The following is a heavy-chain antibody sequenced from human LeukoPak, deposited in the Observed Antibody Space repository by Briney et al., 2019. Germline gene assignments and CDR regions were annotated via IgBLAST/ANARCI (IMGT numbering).Heavy chain of an antibody. J-gene: IGHJ4*03. CDR1: GGSFSRYY. CDR3: ARGAIISETGYFDF. CDR2: IDHRGDT. Sequence: SETLSLTCAVYGGSFSRYYWSWIRQSPGKGLEWIAEIDHRGDTNYNPSVKTRVTISVDTSKNQFSLKVRSLSAADTAVYYCARGAIISETGYFDFWGQGTLVTVSS. V-gene: IGHV4-34*01. D-gene: IGHD1-26*01.